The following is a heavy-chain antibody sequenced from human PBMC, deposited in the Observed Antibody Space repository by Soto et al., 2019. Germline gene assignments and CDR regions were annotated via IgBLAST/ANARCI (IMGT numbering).Heavy chain of an antibody. V-gene: IGHV1-46*01. J-gene: IGHJ4*02. CDR3: ARGGTVVVVTAALDY. CDR2: VNPSGGHT. CDR1: GDTFTDYY. D-gene: IGHD2-21*02. Sequence: QVQLMQSGAEVKKPGASVKVSCKASGDTFTDYYIHWVRQAPGQGLEWMGTVNPSGGHTTYAQHFRGRVAMTRDTSTNSLYRERTGLASDDTTVYYCARGGTVVVVTAALDYWGQGTLVTVSS.